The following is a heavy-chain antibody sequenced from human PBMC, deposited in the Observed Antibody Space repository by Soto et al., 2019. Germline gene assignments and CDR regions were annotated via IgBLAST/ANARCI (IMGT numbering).Heavy chain of an antibody. D-gene: IGHD1-7*01. CDR3: ARGGWNYLHWFDP. Sequence: ASVKVSCKASGGTFSSYAISWVRQAPGQGLEWMGGIIPIFGTANYAQKFQGRVTITAYESTSTAYMELSSLRSEDTAVYYCARGGWNYLHWFDPWGQGTLVTVSS. V-gene: IGHV1-69*13. J-gene: IGHJ5*02. CDR2: IIPIFGTA. CDR1: GGTFSSYA.